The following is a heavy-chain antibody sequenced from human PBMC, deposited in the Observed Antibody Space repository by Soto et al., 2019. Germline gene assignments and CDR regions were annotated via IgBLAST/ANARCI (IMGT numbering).Heavy chain of an antibody. Sequence: PSETLSLTCTVSGGSISSSSYYWGWIRQPPGKGLEWIGSIYYSGSTYYNPSLKSRVTISVDTSKNQLSLKLSSVTAADTAVYYCVVQIFIAVAATDYWGQGTLVTVSS. J-gene: IGHJ4*02. CDR2: IYYSGST. CDR1: GGSISSSSYY. D-gene: IGHD6-19*01. V-gene: IGHV4-39*01. CDR3: VVQIFIAVAATDY.